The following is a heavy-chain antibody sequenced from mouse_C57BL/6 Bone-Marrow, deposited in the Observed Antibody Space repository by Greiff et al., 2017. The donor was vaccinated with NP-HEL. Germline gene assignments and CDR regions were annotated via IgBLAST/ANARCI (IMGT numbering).Heavy chain of an antibody. D-gene: IGHD1-1*01. Sequence: QVQLQQPGAELVKPGASVKLSCKASGYTFTSYWMHWVKQRPGQGLEWIGMIHPNSGSTNYNEKFKSKATLTVDKSSSTAYMQLSSLTSEDSAVYYCARKSYYYGSGAMDYWGQGTSVTVSS. CDR1: GYTFTSYW. J-gene: IGHJ4*01. CDR2: IHPNSGST. V-gene: IGHV1-64*01. CDR3: ARKSYYYGSGAMDY.